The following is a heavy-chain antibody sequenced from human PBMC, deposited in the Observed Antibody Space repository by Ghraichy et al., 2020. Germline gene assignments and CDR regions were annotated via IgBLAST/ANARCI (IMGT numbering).Heavy chain of an antibody. CDR1: GGSFSGYY. CDR2: INHSGST. J-gene: IGHJ5*01. V-gene: IGHV4-34*01. D-gene: IGHD5-24*01. CDR3: ARGLLRWPSSPWYDF. Sequence: SETLSLTCAVYGGSFSGYYWSWILQSPGKGLEWIGQINHSGSTIYNPSLRSRVTISVDTSTNQFSLKVASMTAADTAVYYCARGLLRWPSSPWYDFWGQGTLVTVSS.